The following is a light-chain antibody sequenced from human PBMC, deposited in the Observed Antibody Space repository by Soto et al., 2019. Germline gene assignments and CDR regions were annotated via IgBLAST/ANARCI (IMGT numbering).Light chain of an antibody. V-gene: IGKV3-20*01. CDR1: QSVSSSY. Sequence: EIVLTQSPGTLPLSPGERATLSCRASQSVSSSYLAWYQQKPGQAPRLLIYGASSRATGIPDRFSGSGSGTDFTLTISRLEPEDFAVYYWQQYGSSPLLTFGGGTKVEIK. J-gene: IGKJ4*01. CDR3: QQYGSSPLLT. CDR2: GAS.